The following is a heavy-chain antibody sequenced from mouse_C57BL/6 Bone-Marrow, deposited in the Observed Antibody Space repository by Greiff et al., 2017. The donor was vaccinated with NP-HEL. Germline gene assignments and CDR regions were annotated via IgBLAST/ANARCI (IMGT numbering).Heavy chain of an antibody. CDR3: ARDWGWLLRYFDV. CDR1: GFTFSSYA. V-gene: IGHV5-4*01. Sequence: EVQLQQSGGGLVKPGGSLKLSCAASGFTFSSYAMSWVRQTPEKRLEWVATISDGGSYTYYPDNVKGRFTISRDNAKNNLYLQMSHLKSEDTAMYYCARDWGWLLRYFDVWGTGTTVTVSS. CDR2: ISDGGSYT. D-gene: IGHD2-3*01. J-gene: IGHJ1*03.